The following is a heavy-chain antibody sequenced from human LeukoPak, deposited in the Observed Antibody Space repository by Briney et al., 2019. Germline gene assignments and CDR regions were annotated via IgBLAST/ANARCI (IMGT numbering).Heavy chain of an antibody. D-gene: IGHD2-2*02. V-gene: IGHV3-21*01. CDR1: GFTFSSDS. CDR2: ISSSSSYI. J-gene: IGHJ6*03. CDR3: ARDQYCSSTSCYNGYYYYYMDV. Sequence: GGSLRLSCAASGFTFSSDSMNWVRQAPGKGLEWVSSISSSSSYIYYADSVKGRFTISRDNAKNSLYLQMNSLRAEDTAVYYCARDQYCSSTSCYNGYYYYYMDVWGKGTTVTVSS.